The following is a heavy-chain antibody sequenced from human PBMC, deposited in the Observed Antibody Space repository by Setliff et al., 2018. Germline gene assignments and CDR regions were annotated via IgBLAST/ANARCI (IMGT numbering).Heavy chain of an antibody. CDR3: ARAYYGTVNGYSSYYGLDV. V-gene: IGHV3-21*01. CDR2: ISSSSSYI. J-gene: IGHJ6*02. D-gene: IGHD3-9*01. Sequence: PGGSLRLSCAASGFTFSSYSMNWVRQAPGKGLEWVSSISSSSSYIYYADSVKGRFTISRDNSKNTLYLQMNSLRAEDTAVYYCARAYYGTVNGYSSYYGLDVWGQGTTVTVSS. CDR1: GFTFSSYS.